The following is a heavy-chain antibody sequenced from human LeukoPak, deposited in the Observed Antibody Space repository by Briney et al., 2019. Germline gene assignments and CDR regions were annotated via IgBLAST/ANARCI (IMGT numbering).Heavy chain of an antibody. CDR3: ARDANYYGSGSYYNERELDY. J-gene: IGHJ4*02. D-gene: IGHD3-10*01. CDR2: ISYDGSNE. CDR1: GFTFSSYA. V-gene: IGHV3-30*04. Sequence: GGSLRLSCAASGFTFSSYAMHWVRQAPGKGLEWVAVISYDGSNEYYADSVSGRFTNSRDNYKITLYLQMNSLRAEDTAVYYCARDANYYGSGSYYNERELDYWGQGTLVTVSS.